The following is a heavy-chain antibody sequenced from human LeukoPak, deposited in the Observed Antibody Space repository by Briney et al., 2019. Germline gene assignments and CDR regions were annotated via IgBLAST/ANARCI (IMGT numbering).Heavy chain of an antibody. J-gene: IGHJ4*01. D-gene: IGHD3-9*01. V-gene: IGHV4-34*01. Sequence: SETLSLTCAVYGESLSDYYWSWIRQTPGEGLEWIGEIEHAGRSNYSPSLKRRVVMSVDTSKNQFSLKANSVTAAETGVYYCAREAVRATGCPYFFDSWGHGTLVTVSS. CDR1: GESLSDYY. CDR2: IEHAGRS. CDR3: AREAVRATGCPYFFDS.